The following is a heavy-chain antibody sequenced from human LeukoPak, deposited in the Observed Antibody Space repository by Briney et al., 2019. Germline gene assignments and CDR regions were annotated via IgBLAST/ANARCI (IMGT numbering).Heavy chain of an antibody. J-gene: IGHJ4*02. V-gene: IGHV3-48*02. CDR2: ISRSSSSK. Sequence: PGGSLRLSCAASGFTFSTYSMNWVRQAPGKGLEWVAYISRSSSSKHFADSVKGRFTISRDNAKDSLYLQMNSLRDEDTAVYYCVREDPSEYGSIDYWGQGTQVTVSS. CDR1: GFTFSTYS. D-gene: IGHD3-10*01. CDR3: VREDPSEYGSIDY.